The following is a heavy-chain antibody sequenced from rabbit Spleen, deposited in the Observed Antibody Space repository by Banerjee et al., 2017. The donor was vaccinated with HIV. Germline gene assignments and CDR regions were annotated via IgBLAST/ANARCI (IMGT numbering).Heavy chain of an antibody. CDR2: IDLRGGAT. J-gene: IGHJ3*01. Sequence: QQQLVESGGGLVKPGASLTLTCKVSGFSFSSGYDMCWVRQVPGKGLELIACIDLRGGATWYATWAKGRFTITRNTNLNTVDLKMTSLTAADTATYFCARDDDAGGSLYTRLDLWGQGTLVTVS. CDR1: GFSFSSGYD. D-gene: IGHD4-2*01. CDR3: ARDDDAGGSLYTRLDL. V-gene: IGHV1S43*01.